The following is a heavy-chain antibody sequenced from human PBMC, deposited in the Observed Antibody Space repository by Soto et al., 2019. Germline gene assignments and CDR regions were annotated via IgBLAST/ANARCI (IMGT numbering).Heavy chain of an antibody. J-gene: IGHJ5*02. D-gene: IGHD2-15*01. CDR1: GYSISSGYH. CDR3: ARQDRVVAEGRWFDP. V-gene: IGHV4-38-2*02. CDR2: VHYSGNT. Sequence: SETLSLTCTVSGYSISSGYHWAWIRQPPGKGLEWLGSVHYSGNTYYNPSLKSRLTISVDKSKNQFSLNLSSVTAADTAVYYCARQDRVVAEGRWFDPWGRGTLVTVSS.